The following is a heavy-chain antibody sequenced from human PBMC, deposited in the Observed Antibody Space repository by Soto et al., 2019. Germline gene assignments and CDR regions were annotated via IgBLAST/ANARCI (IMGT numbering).Heavy chain of an antibody. CDR1: GFTFSSYE. J-gene: IGHJ6*02. CDR3: ARASAVRIPYGMDV. Sequence: PXGSLRLSCAAAGFTFSSYEMNWVRQAPGKGLEWVSNIRSSDRTTYYADSVKGRFTISRDNAKNSLYLQMNSLRAEDTAVYYCARASAVRIPYGMDVWGQGTTVTVSS. CDR2: IRSSDRTT. V-gene: IGHV3-48*03. D-gene: IGHD2-15*01.